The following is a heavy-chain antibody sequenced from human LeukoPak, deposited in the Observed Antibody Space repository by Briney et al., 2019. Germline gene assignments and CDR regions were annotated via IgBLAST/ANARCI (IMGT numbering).Heavy chain of an antibody. CDR1: GYTFTSYG. V-gene: IGHV1-18*01. CDR2: ISAYNGNT. Sequence: GASVKVSCKASGYTFTSYGTSWVRQAPGQGLEWMGWISAYNGNTNYAQKLQGRVTMTTDTSTSTAYMELRSLRSDDTAVYYCARDAESNYYDSSGYSLHWGQGTLVTVSS. CDR3: ARDAESNYYDSSGYSLH. J-gene: IGHJ4*02. D-gene: IGHD3-22*01.